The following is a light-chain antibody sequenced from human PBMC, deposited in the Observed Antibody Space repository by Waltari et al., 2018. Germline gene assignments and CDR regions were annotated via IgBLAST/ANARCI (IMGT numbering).Light chain of an antibody. CDR3: LQHNSHPFT. Sequence: DIQMTQSPSSLSASVGDTFPITCRASQGISSYLNWFQQKPGKAPKLLIYAATTLQSGVPSRFSGSGSGTEFTLTISSLQPEDFAAYYCLQHNSHPFTFGPGTKLDIK. CDR1: QGISSY. J-gene: IGKJ3*01. CDR2: AAT. V-gene: IGKV1-17*01.